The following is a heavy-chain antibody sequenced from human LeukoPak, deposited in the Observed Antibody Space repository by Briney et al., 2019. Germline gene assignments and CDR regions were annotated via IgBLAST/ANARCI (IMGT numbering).Heavy chain of an antibody. V-gene: IGHV3-73*01. CDR3: TRHPPYDSSGYYYGYFDY. D-gene: IGHD3-22*01. Sequence: PGGSLRLPCAASGFTFSGSAMHWVRQASGKGLEWVGRIRSKANSYATAYAASVKGRFTISRDDSKNTAYLQMNSLKTEDTAVYYCTRHPPYDSSGYYYGYFDYWGQGTLVTVSS. CDR2: IRSKANSYAT. CDR1: GFTFSGSA. J-gene: IGHJ4*02.